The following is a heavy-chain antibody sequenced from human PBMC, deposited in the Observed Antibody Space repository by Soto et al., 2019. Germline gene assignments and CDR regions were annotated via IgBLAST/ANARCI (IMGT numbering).Heavy chain of an antibody. D-gene: IGHD6-13*01. CDR3: ARLGSIAAAGTPDY. Sequence: PGGSLRLSCAASGFTFSDYYMSWFRQAPGKGLEWVSYISGSGSTIHDADSVKGRFTISRDNAKNSLYLQMNSLRDEDTAVYYCARLGSIAAAGTPDYWGQGXLVTVYS. CDR2: ISGSGSTI. V-gene: IGHV3-11*01. J-gene: IGHJ4*02. CDR1: GFTFSDYY.